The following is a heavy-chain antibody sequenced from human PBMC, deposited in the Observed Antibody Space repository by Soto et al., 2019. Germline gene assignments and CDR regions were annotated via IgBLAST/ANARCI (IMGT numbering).Heavy chain of an antibody. J-gene: IGHJ6*02. CDR1: GFPFSSYA. D-gene: IGHD5-18*01. CDR2: ISGSGGST. Sequence: GGCLRLSCAASGFPFSSYAMSWVRQAPGKGLEWVSAISGSGGSTYYADSVKGRFTISRDNSKNTLYLQMNSLRAEDTAVYYCAGGAMVTPYYYGLDVWGQGTTVTVSS. V-gene: IGHV3-23*01. CDR3: AGGAMVTPYYYGLDV.